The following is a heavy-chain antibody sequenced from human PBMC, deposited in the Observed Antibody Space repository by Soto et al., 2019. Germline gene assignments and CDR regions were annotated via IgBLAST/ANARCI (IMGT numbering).Heavy chain of an antibody. D-gene: IGHD3-10*01. V-gene: IGHV3-23*01. J-gene: IGHJ5*02. CDR2: IGGSGVRT. CDR1: GFIFENFA. Sequence: EVQLLGSGGGLVQPGGSLRLSCAASGFIFENFAMNWVRQAPGKGLEWVSAIGGSGVRTYYEDSVKGRFTITRANSKNTIYLQMNSLRAEDTAVYYCASGIYTNYGSDLHRWGQGTLVTVSS. CDR3: ASGIYTNYGSDLHR.